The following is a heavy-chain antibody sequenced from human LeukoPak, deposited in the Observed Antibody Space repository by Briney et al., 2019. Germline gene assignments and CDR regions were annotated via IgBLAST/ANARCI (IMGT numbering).Heavy chain of an antibody. Sequence: ASVKVSCKASGYTFTGYYMHWVRQAPGQGLEWMGWINPNSGGTNYAQKFQGRVTMTRDTSISTAYVELSRLRSDDTAVYYCARRDPRGYYYYMDVWGKGTTVTVSS. CDR2: INPNSGGT. V-gene: IGHV1-2*02. CDR3: ARRDPRGYYYYMDV. J-gene: IGHJ6*03. CDR1: GYTFTGYY.